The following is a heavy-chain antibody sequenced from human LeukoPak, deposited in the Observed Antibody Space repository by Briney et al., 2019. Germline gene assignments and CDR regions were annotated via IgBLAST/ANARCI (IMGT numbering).Heavy chain of an antibody. Sequence: SVKVSCEASGGTFNSYTISWVRQAPGQGLEWMGRIIPILGMTNYAQKFQGRVTITADNSATTAYMDLSSLRPEDTAVYYCARGDCTGGSCPDYWGQGTLVTVSS. V-gene: IGHV1-69*02. CDR2: IIPILGMT. CDR3: ARGDCTGGSCPDY. D-gene: IGHD2-15*01. CDR1: GGTFNSYT. J-gene: IGHJ4*02.